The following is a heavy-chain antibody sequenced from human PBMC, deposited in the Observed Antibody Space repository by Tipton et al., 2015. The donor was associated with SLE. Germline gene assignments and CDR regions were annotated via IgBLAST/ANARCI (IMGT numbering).Heavy chain of an antibody. D-gene: IGHD3-16*01. J-gene: IGHJ6*03. CDR1: GGSFSGYY. CDR2: INHSGST. Sequence: TLSLTCAVYGGSFSGYYWSWIRQPPGKGLEWIGEINHSGSTNYNPSLKSRVTISVDTSKSQFSLRLSSVTAADTAVYYCGRAPRGYYMDVWGKGTAVTVSS. V-gene: IGHV4-34*01. CDR3: GRAPRGYYMDV.